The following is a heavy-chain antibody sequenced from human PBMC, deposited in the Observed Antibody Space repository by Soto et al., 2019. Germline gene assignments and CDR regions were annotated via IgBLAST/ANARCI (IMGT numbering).Heavy chain of an antibody. V-gene: IGHV3-33*01. CDR3: ERAISSVTYYDSIGY. D-gene: IGHD1-26*01. Sequence: QVKLVESGGGVVQPGTSLRLSCEASGFNISTYGMHWVRQAPGKGLQWLAFIWYDGSNQHYAASVKGRLTIARDNSKNTLYLQMTNLRADDTAVYHCERAISSVTYYDSIGYWGRGTLVTVSS. CDR2: IWYDGSNQ. CDR1: GFNISTYG. J-gene: IGHJ4*02.